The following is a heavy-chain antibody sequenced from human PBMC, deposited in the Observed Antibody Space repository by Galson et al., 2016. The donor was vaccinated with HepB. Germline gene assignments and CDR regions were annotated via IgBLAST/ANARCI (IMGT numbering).Heavy chain of an antibody. Sequence: QSGAEVKKPGGFLRISCKGSGYSFTNYWIGWVRQMPGKGLQWMGIIYPSDSDTRYSPSLQGQVTIPADRSISTAYLQWSSLKASDTAMYYCARSRDCTKFDDWGQGTLVTVSS. CDR1: GYSFTNYW. V-gene: IGHV5-51*01. J-gene: IGHJ4*02. CDR3: ARSRDCTKFDD. D-gene: IGHD2-8*01. CDR2: IYPSDSDT.